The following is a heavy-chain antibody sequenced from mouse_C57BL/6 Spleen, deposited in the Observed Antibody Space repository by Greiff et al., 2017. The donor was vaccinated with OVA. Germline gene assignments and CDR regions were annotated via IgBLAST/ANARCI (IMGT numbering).Heavy chain of an antibody. CDR1: GYTFTSYW. J-gene: IGHJ4*01. D-gene: IGHD1-1*01. CDR2: IDPNSGGT. Sequence: QVQLKQSGAELVKPGASVKLSCKASGYTFTSYWMHWVKQRPGRGLEWIGRIDPNSGGTKYNEKFKSKATLTVDKPSSTAYMQLSSLTSEDSAVYYCARPVIYYYGSSWGDAMDYWGQGTSVTVSS. V-gene: IGHV1-72*01. CDR3: ARPVIYYYGSSWGDAMDY.